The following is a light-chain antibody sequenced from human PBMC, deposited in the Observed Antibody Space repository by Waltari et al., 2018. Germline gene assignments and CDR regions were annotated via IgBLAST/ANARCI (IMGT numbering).Light chain of an antibody. CDR1: SGSIASNY. CDR2: EDN. CDR3: QSYDSSNHGV. J-gene: IGLJ3*02. V-gene: IGLV6-57*02. Sequence: NFMLTQPHSVSESPGKTVTISFTGSSGSIASNYVQWYQQRPGSAPSVVVYEDNQRPAGVPDRFSGSIDSSSNSASLTISGLKTEDEADYYCQSYDSSNHGVFGGGTKLTVL.